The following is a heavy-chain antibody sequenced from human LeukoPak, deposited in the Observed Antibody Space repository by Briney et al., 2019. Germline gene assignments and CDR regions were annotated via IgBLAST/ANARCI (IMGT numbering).Heavy chain of an antibody. CDR3: ARDKVVIAARYHYYYGLDV. Sequence: SETLSLTYTVSGGSISSYFWSWIRQAPGKGLEWIGSIYYSGSTNYNPSLKSRVTISVDTSKNQFSLKLTSVTAADTAVYYCARDKVVIAARYHYYYGLDVWGQGTTVTVSS. CDR1: GGSISSYF. CDR2: IYYSGST. V-gene: IGHV4-59*01. D-gene: IGHD2-15*01. J-gene: IGHJ6*02.